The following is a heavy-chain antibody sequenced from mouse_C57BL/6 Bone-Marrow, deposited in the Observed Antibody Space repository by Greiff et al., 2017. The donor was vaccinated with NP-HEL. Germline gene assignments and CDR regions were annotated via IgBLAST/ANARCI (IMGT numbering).Heavy chain of an antibody. CDR1: GYTFTDYY. J-gene: IGHJ1*03. V-gene: IGHV1-76*01. CDR3: ARKDLTFDV. Sequence: QVQLKQSGAELVRPGASVKLSCKASGYTFTDYYINWVKQRPGQGLEWIARIYPGSGNTYYNEKFKGKATLTAEKSSSTAYMQLSSLTSEDSAVYFCARKDLTFDVWGTGTTVTVSS. CDR2: IYPGSGNT.